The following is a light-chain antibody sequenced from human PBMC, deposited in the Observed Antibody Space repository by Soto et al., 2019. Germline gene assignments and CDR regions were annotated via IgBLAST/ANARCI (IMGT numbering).Light chain of an antibody. V-gene: IGLV2-14*01. CDR2: EVN. J-gene: IGLJ1*01. CDR1: SSDIGAYDY. CDR3: FSSTTTSTHV. Sequence: QSVLTQPACLSVSPGQSITVSCTGTSSDIGAYDYVSWFQQHPGKAPKLMISEVNNRPSGVSNRFSGSKSGNTAYLTISGLQVEDEAEYFCFSSTTTSTHVFGTGTKVTVL.